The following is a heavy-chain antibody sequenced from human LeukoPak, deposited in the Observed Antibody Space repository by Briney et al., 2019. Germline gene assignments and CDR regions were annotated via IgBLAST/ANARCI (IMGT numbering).Heavy chain of an antibody. CDR2: ITTSSSYI. J-gene: IGHJ6*02. CDR1: GFTFGNYW. Sequence: PGGSLRLSCAASGFTFGNYWMTWVRQAPGKGLEWVSSITTSSSYIYYADSVKGRFTVSRDNAKNSLYLQMNSLRAEDTAVYYCASHIVVVTAIRYYAMDVWGQGTTVTVS. D-gene: IGHD2-2*01. CDR3: ASHIVVVTAIRYYAMDV. V-gene: IGHV3-21*01.